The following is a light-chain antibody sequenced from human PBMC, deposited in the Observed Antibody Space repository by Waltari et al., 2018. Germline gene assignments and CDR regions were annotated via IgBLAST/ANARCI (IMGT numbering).Light chain of an antibody. CDR2: EFS. Sequence: QSALTQPASVSASPGQSITISCTGTSSDIGTYNYVSWYQQHPDKAPKLIIYEFSHRASGVSNRFSASKSGNTASLTISGLQAEDEADYYCCSYTTSNSVVFGGGTKLTVL. V-gene: IGLV2-14*01. CDR1: SSDIGTYNY. CDR3: CSYTTSNSVV. J-gene: IGLJ2*01.